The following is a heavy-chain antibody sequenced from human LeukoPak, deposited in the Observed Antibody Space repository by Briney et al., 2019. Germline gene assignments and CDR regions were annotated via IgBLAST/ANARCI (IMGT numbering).Heavy chain of an antibody. D-gene: IGHD4/OR15-4a*01. CDR1: GGTFSSSA. V-gene: IGHV1-69*04. J-gene: IGHJ6*02. CDR3: ARDQGLTAPPPYGLDV. Sequence: ASVKVSCKTSGGTFSSSAITWVRHAPGQGLEWMGRIIPVLNITSYAQKFQGRVTITADTSTSTVYMELSSLRSEETAVYYCARDQGLTAPPPYGLDVWGQGTTVIVSS. CDR2: IIPVLNIT.